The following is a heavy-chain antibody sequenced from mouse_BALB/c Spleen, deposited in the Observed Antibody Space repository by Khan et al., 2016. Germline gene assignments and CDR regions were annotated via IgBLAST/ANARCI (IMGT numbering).Heavy chain of an antibody. Sequence: QVQLKQSGAELMKPGASVKISCKATGYTFSSYWIEWVKQRPGHGLEWIGEILPGSGSTNYNEKFRGKATFTADTSSNTAYMQLSSLTSEDSAVHYWARTDRLGYVDYWGQGTTLTVSS. CDR2: ILPGSGST. D-gene: IGHD4-1*01. CDR3: ARTDRLGYVDY. CDR1: GYTFSSYW. V-gene: IGHV1-9*01. J-gene: IGHJ2*01.